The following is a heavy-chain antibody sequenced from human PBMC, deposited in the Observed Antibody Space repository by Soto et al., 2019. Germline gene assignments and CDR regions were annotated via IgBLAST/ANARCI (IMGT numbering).Heavy chain of an antibody. D-gene: IGHD3-22*01. CDR2: ISYDGSNK. CDR1: WCKCGGYG. Sequence: GGSLRLSYAASWCKCGGYGIRCVRQAPGKGLERVAVISYDGSNKYYADSVKGRFTISRDNSKNTLYLQMNSLRAEDTAVYYCARDYYDSSGYYLPLDYWGQGTLVTVYS. J-gene: IGHJ4*02. V-gene: IGHV3-30-3*01. CDR3: ARDYYDSSGYYLPLDY.